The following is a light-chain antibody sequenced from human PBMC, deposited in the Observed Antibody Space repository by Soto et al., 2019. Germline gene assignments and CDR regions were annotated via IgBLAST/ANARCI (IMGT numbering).Light chain of an antibody. CDR3: QSYDSSLSALV. CDR2: TNS. J-gene: IGLJ3*02. V-gene: IGLV1-40*01. CDR1: SSNIGAGYD. Sequence: QSALTQSPSVSGAPGQGVTISCAGTSSNIGAGYDVHWYQQVPGTAPKLLIYTNSNRPSGVPDRFSGSKSGTSASLAITGLQAADEADYYCQSYDSSLSALVFGGGTKVTVL.